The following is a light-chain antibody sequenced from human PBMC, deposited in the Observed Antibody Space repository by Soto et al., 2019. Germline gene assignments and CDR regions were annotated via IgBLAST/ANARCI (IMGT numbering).Light chain of an antibody. CDR1: SSDVGGYNY. J-gene: IGLJ1*01. CDR2: EVS. V-gene: IGLV2-14*01. Sequence: QSALTQPASVSGSPGQSIAMSCTGTSSDVGGYNYVSWYQQLPGKAPKLLISEVSNRPSGVSHRFSGSKSGNTASLTISGLQAEDEADYYCSSYRTSGPFVFGTGTKVTVL. CDR3: SSYRTSGPFV.